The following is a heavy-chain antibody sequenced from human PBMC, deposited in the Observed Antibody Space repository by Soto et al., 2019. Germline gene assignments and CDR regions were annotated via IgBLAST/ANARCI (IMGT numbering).Heavy chain of an antibody. V-gene: IGHV3-23*01. J-gene: IGHJ6*03. CDR1: GFTFSSYA. Sequence: PGGSLRLSCAASGFTFSSYAMSWVRQAPGKGLEWVSAISGSGGSTYYADSVKGRFTISRDNSKNTLYLQMNSLRAEDTAVYYCALGPAAYYYYYMDVWGKGTTVTVSS. CDR2: ISGSGGST. D-gene: IGHD2-15*01. CDR3: ALGPAAYYYYYMDV.